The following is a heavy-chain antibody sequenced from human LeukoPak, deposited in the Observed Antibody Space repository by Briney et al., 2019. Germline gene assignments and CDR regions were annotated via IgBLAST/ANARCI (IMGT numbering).Heavy chain of an antibody. CDR3: ARDLGYSRSNNWFDP. CDR2: IYYSGST. CDR1: SGSISSYY. V-gene: IGHV4-59*01. D-gene: IGHD6-13*01. Sequence: SETLSLTCTVSSGSISSYYWSWIRQPPGKGLEWIGYIYYSGSTNYNPSLKSRVTISVDTSKNQFSLKLSSVTAADTAVYYCARDLGYSRSNNWFDPWGQGTLVTVSS. J-gene: IGHJ5*02.